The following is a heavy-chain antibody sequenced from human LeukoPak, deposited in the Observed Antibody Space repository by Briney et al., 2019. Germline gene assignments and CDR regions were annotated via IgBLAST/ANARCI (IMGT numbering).Heavy chain of an antibody. CDR3: ACLRRYYYMDV. CDR2: IKHSGIT. Sequence: SETLSLTCTVSGDSLSSRSYYWGWIRQPPGKGLQCHGEIKHSGITNYNPSLKIRVTISVDTSKNQFSLKLSSVTAADTAVYYCACLRRYYYMDVWGKGTTVTVSS. D-gene: IGHD3-16*01. J-gene: IGHJ6*03. V-gene: IGHV4-39*07. CDR1: GDSLSSRSYY.